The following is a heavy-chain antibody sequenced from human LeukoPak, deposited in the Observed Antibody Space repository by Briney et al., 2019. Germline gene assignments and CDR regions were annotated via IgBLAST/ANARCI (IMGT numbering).Heavy chain of an antibody. CDR3: AKHGTQLKPFDI. D-gene: IGHD2-2*01. Sequence: PGRSLRLSCAASGFTFSSYGMHWVRQAPGKGLEWVAVISYDGSIKDYADSVKGRFTISRDNSKNTLYLQMNSLRAEDTAVYYCAKHGTQLKPFDIWGQGTMVTVSS. J-gene: IGHJ3*02. CDR1: GFTFSSYG. V-gene: IGHV3-30*18. CDR2: ISYDGSIK.